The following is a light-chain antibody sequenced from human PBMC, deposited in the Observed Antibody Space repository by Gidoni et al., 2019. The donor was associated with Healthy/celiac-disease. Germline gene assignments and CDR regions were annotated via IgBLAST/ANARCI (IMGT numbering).Light chain of an antibody. CDR3: AAWDDSLNYVV. Sequence: QSVLTQPPSVSEAPSQRVTISCSGSSSNIGNNAVNWYQQLPGKAPKLLIYYDDLLPSGVSDRFSGSKSGTSASLAISGLQSEDEADYYCAAWDDSLNYVVFGGGTKLTVL. CDR1: SSNIGNNA. V-gene: IGLV1-36*01. J-gene: IGLJ2*01. CDR2: YDD.